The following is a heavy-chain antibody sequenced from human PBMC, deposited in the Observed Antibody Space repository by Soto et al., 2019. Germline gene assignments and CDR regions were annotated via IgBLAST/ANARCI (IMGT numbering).Heavy chain of an antibody. J-gene: IGHJ4*02. V-gene: IGHV4-34*01. D-gene: IGHD3-9*01. CDR1: GGSFSGYY. CDR3: ARGPTPLYDTFKYCDY. CDR2: INHSGST. Sequence: PSETLCLTCAVYGGSFSGYYLSWIRQPPGKGLEWIGEINHSGSTNYNPSLKSRVTISVDTSKNQFSLKLSSVTAADTAVYYCARGPTPLYDTFKYCDYWGQGTRVTVSS.